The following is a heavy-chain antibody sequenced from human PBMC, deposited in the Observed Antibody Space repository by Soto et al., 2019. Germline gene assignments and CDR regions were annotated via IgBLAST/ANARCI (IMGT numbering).Heavy chain of an antibody. Sequence: GGSLRLSCAASGFTFSSYSMNWVRQAPGKGLEWVSSISSSSSYIYYADSVKGRFTISRDNAENSLYLQMNSLRAEDTAVYYCARDSLRGYSYGDYWGQGTLVTVSS. CDR2: ISSSSSYI. D-gene: IGHD5-18*01. CDR3: ARDSLRGYSYGDY. J-gene: IGHJ4*02. V-gene: IGHV3-21*01. CDR1: GFTFSSYS.